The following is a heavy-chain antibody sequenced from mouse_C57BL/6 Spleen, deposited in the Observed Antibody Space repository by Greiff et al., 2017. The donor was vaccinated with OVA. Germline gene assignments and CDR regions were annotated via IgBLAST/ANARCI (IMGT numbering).Heavy chain of an antibody. J-gene: IGHJ1*03. Sequence: VQLQQSGAELVKPGASVKLSCKASGYTFTEYTIHWVKQRSGQGLEWIGWFYPGSGSIKYNEKFKDKATLTADKSSSTGYMELSRLTSEDSAVYFCARHEEAGLLLGGWYFDVWGTGTTVTVSS. CDR2: FYPGSGSI. CDR1: GYTFTEYT. D-gene: IGHD1-1*01. V-gene: IGHV1-62-2*01. CDR3: ARHEEAGLLLGGWYFDV.